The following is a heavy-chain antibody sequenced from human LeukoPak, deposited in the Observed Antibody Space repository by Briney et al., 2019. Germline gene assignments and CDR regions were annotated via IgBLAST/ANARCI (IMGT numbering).Heavy chain of an antibody. CDR2: IIPALNIT. J-gene: IGHJ6*02. CDR1: GGTFSSSA. V-gene: IGHV1-69*04. D-gene: IGHD5-18*01. Sequence: ASVRVSCKTSGGTFSSSAITWVRQAPGQGLEWMGRIIPALNITSYAQKFQGRVTITADTSTSTAYMELSSLRSEETAVYYCARDQGLTAPPPYGLDVWGQGTTVTVSS. CDR3: ARDQGLTAPPPYGLDV.